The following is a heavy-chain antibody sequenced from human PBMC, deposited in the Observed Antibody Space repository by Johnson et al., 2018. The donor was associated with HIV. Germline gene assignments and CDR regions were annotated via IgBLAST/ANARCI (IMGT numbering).Heavy chain of an antibody. CDR1: GFTFSSYA. V-gene: IGHV3-30*04. CDR3: ASDDSSGYDAFDI. J-gene: IGHJ3*02. D-gene: IGHD3-22*01. Sequence: QVQLMESGGGVVQPGRSLRLSCAASGFTFSSYAMHWVRQAPGKGLEWVAVISYDGSNKYYADSVKGRFTISRDNAKNSLYLQMNSLRAEDTAVYYCASDDSSGYDAFDIWGQGTMVTVSS. CDR2: ISYDGSNK.